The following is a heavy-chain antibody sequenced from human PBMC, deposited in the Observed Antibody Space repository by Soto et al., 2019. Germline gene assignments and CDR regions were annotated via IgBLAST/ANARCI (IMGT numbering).Heavy chain of an antibody. J-gene: IGHJ5*01. D-gene: IGHD1-26*01. CDR1: GDSVSSSSVT. CDR3: VRLIGNSWLDF. V-gene: IGHV6-1*01. CDR2: TYYRSKWYN. Sequence: PSQTLSLTCAISGDSVSSSSVTWNWIRQSPSRGLEWLGRTYYRSKWYNDYAESVKSRITINPDISKNQFSLHLNSVTPEDTAVYYCVRLIGNSWLDFWGQGTLVTVSS.